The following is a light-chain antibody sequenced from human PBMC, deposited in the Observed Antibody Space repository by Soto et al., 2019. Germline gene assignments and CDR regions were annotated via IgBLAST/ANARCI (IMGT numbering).Light chain of an antibody. CDR2: GAS. CDR3: QQYNNWPSLT. Sequence: EIVMTQSPATLSVSPGERATLSCRASQSVSSKLAWYQQKPGQAPRLLIYGASTRATGIPARFSGSGSGTEXXLXIXSLXXXXFAVYYCQQYNNWPSLTFGGGTRVEIK. J-gene: IGKJ4*01. CDR1: QSVSSK. V-gene: IGKV3-15*01.